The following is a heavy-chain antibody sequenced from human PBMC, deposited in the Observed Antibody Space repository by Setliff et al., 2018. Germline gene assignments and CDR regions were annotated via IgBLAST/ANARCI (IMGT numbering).Heavy chain of an antibody. CDR3: AREATGGYSYFDY. D-gene: IGHD5-18*01. CDR1: GASISTYYY. J-gene: IGHJ4*02. Sequence: SETLSLTCDVSGASISTYYYWGWIRQPPGKGLEWLGNIYHSGAAYYNPSLQSRVTITVDTSKNQFSLKLSSVTAADTAVYYCAREATGGYSYFDYWGQGTLVTVSS. V-gene: IGHV4-38-2*02. CDR2: IYHSGAA.